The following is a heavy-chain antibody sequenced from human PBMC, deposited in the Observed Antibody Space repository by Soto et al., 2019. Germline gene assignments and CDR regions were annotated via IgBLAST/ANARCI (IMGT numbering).Heavy chain of an antibody. J-gene: IGHJ4*02. CDR2: ISGYSGQT. V-gene: IGHV1-18*01. CDR3: ASDHSGPD. Sequence: HVLLVQSGPEVRKPGASVNVSCMASGDSFSKFGINWVRQAPGQGLEWTGWISGYSGQTNYAQKCQGRVTMTRDTSTTTAYMELRTLRSDDTAVYFCASDHSGPDWGQGTLVTVSS. D-gene: IGHD6-25*01. CDR1: GDSFSKFG.